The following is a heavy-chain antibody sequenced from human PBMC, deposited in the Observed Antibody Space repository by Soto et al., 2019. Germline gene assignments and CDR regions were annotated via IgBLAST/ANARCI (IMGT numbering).Heavy chain of an antibody. J-gene: IGHJ6*02. Sequence: SETLSLTCTVSGGSISSYYWSWIRQPPGKGLEWIGYIYYSGSTNYNPSLKSRVTISVDTSKNQFSLKLSSVTAADTAVYYCARTTYYYGMDVWGQGTTVTVSS. CDR1: GGSISSYY. CDR2: IYYSGST. CDR3: ARTTYYYGMDV. V-gene: IGHV4-59*01. D-gene: IGHD4-17*01.